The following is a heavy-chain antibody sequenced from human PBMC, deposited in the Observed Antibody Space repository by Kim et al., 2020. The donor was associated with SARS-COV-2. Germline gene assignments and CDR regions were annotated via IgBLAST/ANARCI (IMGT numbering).Heavy chain of an antibody. J-gene: IGHJ3*02. CDR3: ARDPSGYGEGAFDI. Sequence: AVSVKSRITINPDTSKNQFSLQLNSVTPEDTAVYYCARDPSGYGEGAFDIWGQGTMVTVSS. D-gene: IGHD6-13*01. V-gene: IGHV6-1*01.